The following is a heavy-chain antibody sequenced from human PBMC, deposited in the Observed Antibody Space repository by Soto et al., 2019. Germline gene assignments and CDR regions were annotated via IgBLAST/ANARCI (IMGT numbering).Heavy chain of an antibody. CDR3: ARHGDYYDSSGYPAPFDY. D-gene: IGHD3-22*01. V-gene: IGHV4-39*01. CDR1: CGSISSSSYY. CDR2: IYYSGST. Sequence: SETLSLTCTVSCGSISSSSYYWGWIRQPPGKGLEWIGSIYYSGSTYYNPSLKSRVTISVDTSKNQFSLKLSSVTAADTAVYYCARHGDYYDSSGYPAPFDYWGQGTLVTVSS. J-gene: IGHJ4*02.